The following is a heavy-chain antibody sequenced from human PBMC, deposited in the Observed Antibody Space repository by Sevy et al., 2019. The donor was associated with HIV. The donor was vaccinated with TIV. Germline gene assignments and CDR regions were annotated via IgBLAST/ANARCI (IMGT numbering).Heavy chain of an antibody. CDR3: ARLEDNYGSGSYHDAFDI. D-gene: IGHD3-10*01. V-gene: IGHV3-48*03. Sequence: GGSLRLSCAASGFTFSSYEMNWVRQAPGKGLEWVSYISSSGSTIYYADSVKGRFTISRDNAKNSLYLQMNSVRAEDTAVYYCARLEDNYGSGSYHDAFDIWGQGTMVTVSS. J-gene: IGHJ3*02. CDR2: ISSSGSTI. CDR1: GFTFSSYE.